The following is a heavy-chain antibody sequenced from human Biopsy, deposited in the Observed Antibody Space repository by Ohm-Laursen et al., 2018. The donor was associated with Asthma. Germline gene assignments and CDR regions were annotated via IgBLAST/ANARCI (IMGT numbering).Heavy chain of an antibody. D-gene: IGHD2-15*01. CDR3: GIVVAANPFQGDC. J-gene: IGHJ4*02. CDR1: GFAFRSYA. V-gene: IGHV3-30*03. CDR2: ISYDGSIT. Sequence: SLRLSCAAFGFAFRSYAMNWVRQAPGKGLEWVAVISYDGSITHYADSVKGRFTISRDNSKNTVYLDMSSLRIEDTAVFYCGIVVAANPFQGDCWGQGTLVTVSS.